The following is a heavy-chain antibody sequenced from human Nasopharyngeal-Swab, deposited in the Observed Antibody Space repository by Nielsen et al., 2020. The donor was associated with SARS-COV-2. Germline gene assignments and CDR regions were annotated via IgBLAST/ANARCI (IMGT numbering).Heavy chain of an antibody. V-gene: IGHV1-69*10. CDR3: ATWGVGYGENAHATFDS. Sequence: SVKVSCKVSGGTFSKYAISWVRQAPGQGLEWMGGIIVNLGMTKYAQKFKDSVIINADESTGTAYMELSSLRSEDTAVYYCATWGVGYGENAHATFDSWGQGTQVTVSS. CDR2: IIVNLGMT. D-gene: IGHD4-17*01. J-gene: IGHJ4*02. CDR1: GGTFSKYA.